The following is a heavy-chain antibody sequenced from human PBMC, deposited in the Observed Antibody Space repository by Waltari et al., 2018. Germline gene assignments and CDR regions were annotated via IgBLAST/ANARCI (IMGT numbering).Heavy chain of an antibody. D-gene: IGHD1-7*01. Sequence: EVQLVQSGAEVKKPGATVKITCKASGYNFTEYSMHWVQQAPGKGLEWVGSIDPEDGESKYAEKVQGRATRTADTSIDTVYMELNSLRSEDTANFYCARTTTSKSLDYWGQGTLVTVSS. J-gene: IGHJ4*02. CDR3: ARTTTSKSLDY. V-gene: IGHV1-69-2*01. CDR1: GYNFTEYS. CDR2: IDPEDGES.